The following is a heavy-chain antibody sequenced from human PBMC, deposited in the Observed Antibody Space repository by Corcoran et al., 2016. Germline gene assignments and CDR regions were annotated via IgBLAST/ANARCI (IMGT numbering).Heavy chain of an antibody. J-gene: IGHJ5*02. Sequence: QLQLQESGPGLVKPSETLSLTCTVSGGSISSSSYYWGWIRQPPGKGLEWIGSIYYSGSTYYNPSLKSRVTISVDTSKNQFSLKLRSVTDADTAVYYCARRTKPLAAGWFDPWGQGTLVTVSS. CDR2: IYYSGST. CDR1: GGSISSSSYY. V-gene: IGHV4-39*07. D-gene: IGHD6-25*01. CDR3: ARRTKPLAAGWFDP.